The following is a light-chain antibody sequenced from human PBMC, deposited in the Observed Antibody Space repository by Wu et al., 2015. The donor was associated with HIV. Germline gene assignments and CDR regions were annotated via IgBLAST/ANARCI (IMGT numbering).Light chain of an antibody. CDR3: QQYGGSYS. CDR2: AVS. CDR1: QSIDSNF. Sequence: EIVLTQSPGTLSLSPGERATLSCRASQSIDSNFLAWYQQTPGQAPRLLIHAVSTRATGIPDRFGGTGSGTDFTLTISRLEPEDFAVYYCQQYGGSYSFGQGTKLEIK. J-gene: IGKJ2*03. V-gene: IGKV3-20*01.